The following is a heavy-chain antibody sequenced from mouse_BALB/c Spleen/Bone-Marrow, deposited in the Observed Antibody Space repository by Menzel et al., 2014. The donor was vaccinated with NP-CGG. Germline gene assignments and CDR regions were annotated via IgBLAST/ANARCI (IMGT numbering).Heavy chain of an antibody. CDR1: GFNIKDTY. Sequence: VQLQHSGAELVKPGASVKLSCTASGFNIKDTYMHWVKQRPEQGLEWIGRIDPANGDTKYDPKFQGKATITADTSSNTAYLQLSSLTSEDTAVYYCARYLIFYDYDEAMDYWGQGTSVTVSS. V-gene: IGHV14-3*02. CDR2: IDPANGDT. D-gene: IGHD2-4*01. CDR3: ARYLIFYDYDEAMDY. J-gene: IGHJ4*01.